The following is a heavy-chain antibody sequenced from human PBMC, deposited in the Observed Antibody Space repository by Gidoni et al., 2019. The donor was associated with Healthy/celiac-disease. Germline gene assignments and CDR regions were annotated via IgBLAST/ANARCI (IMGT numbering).Heavy chain of an antibody. CDR2: ISGSGGST. Sequence: EVQLLESGGGLVQPGGSLRLSCAASGFTFSSYAMSWVRQAPGKGLEWVSAISGSGGSTYYADSVKGRFTISRDNSKNTLYLQMNSLRAEDTAVYYCAKDLGYDFWSGYYTMENNWFDPWGQGTLVTVSS. CDR3: AKDLGYDFWSGYYTMENNWFDP. CDR1: GFTFSSYA. D-gene: IGHD3-3*01. V-gene: IGHV3-23*01. J-gene: IGHJ5*02.